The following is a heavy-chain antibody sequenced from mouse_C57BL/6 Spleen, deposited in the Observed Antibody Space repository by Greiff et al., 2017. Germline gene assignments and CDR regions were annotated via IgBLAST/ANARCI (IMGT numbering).Heavy chain of an antibody. J-gene: IGHJ4*01. CDR3: ARGVGRDDMDD. CDR1: GYTFTSYW. Sequence: QVQLQQPGAELVKPGASVKLSCKASGYTFTSYWITWVKQRPGHGLEWIGDIFPGSGSTNYNEKFKSKATLTVDTSSSTAYMQLSSLTSEDSAVYYCARGVGRDDMDDWGKGTSVTVSS. D-gene: IGHD4-1*01. CDR2: IFPGSGST. V-gene: IGHV1-55*01.